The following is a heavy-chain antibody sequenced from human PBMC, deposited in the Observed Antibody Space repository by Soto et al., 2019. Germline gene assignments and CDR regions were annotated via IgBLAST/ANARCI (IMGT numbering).Heavy chain of an antibody. CDR2: ISYDGSNK. V-gene: IGHV3-30-3*01. CDR1: GFTFSSYA. CDR3: ARTAEPAAAGPYYYYGMDV. Sequence: GGSLRLSCAASGFTFSSYAMHWVRQAPGKGLEWVAVISYDGSNKYYADSVKGRFTISRDNSKNTLYLQMNSLRAEDTAVYYCARTAEPAAAGPYYYYGMDVWGQGTTVTVSS. D-gene: IGHD6-13*01. J-gene: IGHJ6*02.